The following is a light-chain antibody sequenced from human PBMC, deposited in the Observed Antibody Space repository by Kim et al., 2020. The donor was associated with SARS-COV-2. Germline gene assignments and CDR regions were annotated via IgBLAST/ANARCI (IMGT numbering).Light chain of an antibody. Sequence: QSVAISCSGTSGVFGSYTYFSWYQQHPGTPPKLLIYEVTKRPSGVPDRFSGSMSGNTASLTVSGLQAEDEADYYCASHGGYDYVFGTGTKVTVL. CDR2: EVT. CDR1: SGVFGSYTY. J-gene: IGLJ1*01. CDR3: ASHGGYDYV. V-gene: IGLV2-8*01.